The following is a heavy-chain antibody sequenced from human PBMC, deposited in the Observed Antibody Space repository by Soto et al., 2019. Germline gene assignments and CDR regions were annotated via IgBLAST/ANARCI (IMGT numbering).Heavy chain of an antibody. Sequence: QVQLVQSGAEVKKPGASVNVSCKASGYTFTTHAIHWVRQAHGQRLEWLGWINAGNGNTKYSQTFKGRVTITRDTSESIAYMELSSLRSEDTALYFCAREQLNWFDPWGQGTLVTVSS. CDR1: GYTFTTHA. J-gene: IGHJ5*02. CDR3: AREQLNWFDP. V-gene: IGHV1-3*01. CDR2: INAGNGNT. D-gene: IGHD1-1*01.